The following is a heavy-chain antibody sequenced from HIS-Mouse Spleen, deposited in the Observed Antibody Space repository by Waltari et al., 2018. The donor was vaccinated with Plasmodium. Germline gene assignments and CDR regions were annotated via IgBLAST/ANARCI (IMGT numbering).Heavy chain of an antibody. CDR3: ARVGYCSSTSCYSYYYYGMDV. D-gene: IGHD2-2*01. J-gene: IGHJ6*02. CDR2: ISYDGSNK. Sequence: QVQLVESGGGVVQPGRSLRLSCAASGFTFSSYAMHWVRQAPGKGLEWVAGISYDGSNKYYADSVKGRFTISRDNSKNTLYLQMNSLRAEDTAVYYCARVGYCSSTSCYSYYYYGMDVWGQGTTVTVSS. CDR1: GFTFSSYA. V-gene: IGHV3-30*04.